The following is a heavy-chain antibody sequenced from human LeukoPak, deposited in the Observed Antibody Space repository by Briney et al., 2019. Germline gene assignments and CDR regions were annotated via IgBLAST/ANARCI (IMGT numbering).Heavy chain of an antibody. D-gene: IGHD3-10*01. V-gene: IGHV4-34*12. CDR1: AGPFSGYF. CDR2: ILNSGTT. J-gene: IGHJ4*02. Sequence: SETLSLTSAVSAGPFSGYFWSCIRQSSGKRLEWLGEILNSGTTNYKPSLNSRVTISEDTSKNQFYLNLSSVTAADTAVYYCARRYYYNLGSFPFDFWGQGTLVTVSS. CDR3: ARRYYYNLGSFPFDF.